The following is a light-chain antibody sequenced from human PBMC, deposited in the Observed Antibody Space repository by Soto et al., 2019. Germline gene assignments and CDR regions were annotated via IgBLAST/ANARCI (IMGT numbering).Light chain of an antibody. CDR1: QAITNN. V-gene: IGKV1-9*01. Sequence: DIQLTQSPFFLSASVGDRVTITCRASQAITNNLAWYQQKPGKPPTLLIYQESTLQSGVPSRFSGNKSGSQFTLTIDSLQPEDFATYYCQQVKSYPRTFGGGTKVEIK. J-gene: IGKJ4*01. CDR2: QES. CDR3: QQVKSYPRT.